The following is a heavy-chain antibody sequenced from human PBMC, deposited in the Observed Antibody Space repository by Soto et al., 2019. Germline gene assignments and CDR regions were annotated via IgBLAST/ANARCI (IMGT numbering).Heavy chain of an antibody. Sequence: SGPTLVNHTQTLTLTCTFSWFSLSTSGVGVGWIRQPPGKALEWLTLIYWDDDKRYSPSLKSRLTITKDTSRNQVVLTLTNLDPVDTATYYCAREADYVNWFDPWGQGTLVTVSS. J-gene: IGHJ5*02. CDR2: IYWDDDK. CDR1: WFSLSTSGVG. CDR3: AREADYVNWFDP. D-gene: IGHD4-17*01. V-gene: IGHV2-5*02.